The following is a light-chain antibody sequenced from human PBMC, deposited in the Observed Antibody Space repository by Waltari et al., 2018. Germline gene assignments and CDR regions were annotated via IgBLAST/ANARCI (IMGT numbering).Light chain of an antibody. V-gene: IGLV1-40*01. CDR2: AHL. CDR3: QSSDNSLRGSRV. Sequence: QPVLTQPPSVSGAPGQRVTISCTGTSSNIGAGYEVHWYQHLPGTGPKVGIYAHLHGPEGAPGRVAGSRSDTSASLAITGLQAEDEGVYSCQSSDNSLRGSRVFGGGTKLSVL. CDR1: SSNIGAGYE. J-gene: IGLJ3*02.